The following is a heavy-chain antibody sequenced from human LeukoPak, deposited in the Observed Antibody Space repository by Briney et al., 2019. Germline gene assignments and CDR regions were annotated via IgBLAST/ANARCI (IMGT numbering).Heavy chain of an antibody. D-gene: IGHD3-3*01. CDR3: AGGGGWDTIFRVVQYMDV. V-gene: IGHV3-74*01. CDR2: IDNGGSGT. CDR1: GFTFSSYC. Sequence: GGSLRLSCAASGFTFSSYCMHWVRQVPEKGLVLVSRIDNGGSGTTYADSVKGRFTVSRDNAKNTLYLQMNSLRAEDTAIYYCAGGGGWDTIFRVVQYMDVWGKGTTVTVSS. J-gene: IGHJ6*03.